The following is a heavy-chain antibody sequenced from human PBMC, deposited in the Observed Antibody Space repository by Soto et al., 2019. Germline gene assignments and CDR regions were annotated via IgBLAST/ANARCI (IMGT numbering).Heavy chain of an antibody. V-gene: IGHV1-18*01. J-gene: IGHJ6*01. CDR2: ISAYNGNT. Sequence: ASVKVSCKASGYTFTSYGISWVRQAPGQGLEWMGWISAYNGNTNYAQKLQGRVTMTTDTSTSTAYMELRSLRSDDTAVYYCARDSITIFGVVTPSSYGMEVWGQGTMFIVSS. CDR3: ARDSITIFGVVTPSSYGMEV. D-gene: IGHD3-3*01. CDR1: GYTFTSYG.